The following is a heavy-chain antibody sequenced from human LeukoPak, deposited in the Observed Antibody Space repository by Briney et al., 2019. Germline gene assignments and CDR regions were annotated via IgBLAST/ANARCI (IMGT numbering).Heavy chain of an antibody. V-gene: IGHV3-33*01. CDR1: GFTFSNYG. D-gene: IGHD2-2*01. CDR3: ARDDCSTPSCYGY. Sequence: GGSLRLSCAASGFTFSNYGMHWVRQAPGRGLEWVTIIWYDGRNQYYADSVKGRFTISRDNSKSTLYLQMNSLRVEDTAVYYCARDDCSTPSCYGYWGQGTLVTVSS. J-gene: IGHJ4*02. CDR2: IWYDGRNQ.